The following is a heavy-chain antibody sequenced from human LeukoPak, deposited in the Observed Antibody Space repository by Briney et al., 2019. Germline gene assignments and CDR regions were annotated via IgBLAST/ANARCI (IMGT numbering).Heavy chain of an antibody. CDR1: GASFNSDDQY. D-gene: IGHD3-22*01. CDR3: SRGLDSRKLGS. J-gene: IGHJ4*02. Sequence: SQTLSLTCTVSGASFNSDDQYWNWIRQSPGKGVEWIGSIHPSGMLYNNPSLESRVTMSRDTSKNQFSLNLNSVTAADTAVYFCSRGLDSRKLGSWGQGILVTVSS. V-gene: IGHV4-31*03. CDR2: IHPSGML.